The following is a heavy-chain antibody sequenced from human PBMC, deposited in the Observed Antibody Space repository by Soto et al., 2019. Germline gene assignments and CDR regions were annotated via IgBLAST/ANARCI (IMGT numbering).Heavy chain of an antibody. Sequence: PGPSVKVSCKVSGYTLTELSMHWVRQAPGKGLEWMGGFDPEDGETIYAQKFQGRVTMTEDTSTDTAYMELSSLRSEDTAVYYCATSPYSGSYYYYYGMDVWGQGTTVTVSS. D-gene: IGHD1-26*01. CDR2: FDPEDGET. V-gene: IGHV1-24*01. CDR1: GYTLTELS. CDR3: ATSPYSGSYYYYYGMDV. J-gene: IGHJ6*02.